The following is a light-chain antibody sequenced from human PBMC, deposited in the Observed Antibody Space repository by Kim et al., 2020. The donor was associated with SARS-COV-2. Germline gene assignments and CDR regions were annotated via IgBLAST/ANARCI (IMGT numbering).Light chain of an antibody. V-gene: IGLV2-23*02. CDR1: SSDVGSYNL. Sequence: GQSITISCTGTSSDVGSYNLVSWYQQHPGKAPNLMIYEVSKRPSGVSNRFSCSKSGNTASLTISGLQAEDEADYYCCSYAGSSTLVFGGGTKLTVL. J-gene: IGLJ3*02. CDR2: EVS. CDR3: CSYAGSSTLV.